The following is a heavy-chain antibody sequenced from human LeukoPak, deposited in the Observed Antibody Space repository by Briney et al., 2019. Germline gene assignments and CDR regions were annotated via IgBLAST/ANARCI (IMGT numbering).Heavy chain of an antibody. J-gene: IGHJ4*02. Sequence: GGSLRLSCAASGFTFSSYDMHWVRQVTGKRLEWVSAIGIAGDTYYLDSVKGRFTISRENAKNSLYLQMSSLRAGDTAVYYYARGGDRDYWGQGTLVTVSS. CDR3: ARGGDRDY. CDR2: IGIAGDT. CDR1: GFTFSSYD. V-gene: IGHV3-13*04.